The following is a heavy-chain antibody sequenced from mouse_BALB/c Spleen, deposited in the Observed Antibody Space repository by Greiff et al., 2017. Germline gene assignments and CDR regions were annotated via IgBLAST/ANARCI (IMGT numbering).Heavy chain of an antibody. D-gene: IGHD1-1*01. J-gene: IGHJ4*01. CDR2: IYPGDGDT. Sequence: QVQLKQSGAELARPGASVKLSCKASGYTFTSYWMQWVKQRPGQGLEWIGAIYPGDGDTRYTQKFKGKATLTADKSSSTAYMQLSSLASEDSAVYYCARGGLYYGDAMDYWGQGTSVTVSS. CDR1: GYTFTSYW. CDR3: ARGGLYYGDAMDY. V-gene: IGHV1-87*01.